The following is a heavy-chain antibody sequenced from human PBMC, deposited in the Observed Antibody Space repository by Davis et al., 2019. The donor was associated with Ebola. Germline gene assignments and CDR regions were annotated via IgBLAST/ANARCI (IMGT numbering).Heavy chain of an antibody. D-gene: IGHD6-19*01. CDR2: ISAYNGHT. CDR3: ARGRNGGWDFDY. Sequence: AASVKVSCKASGYTFNSHGISWVRQAPGQGLEWMAWISAYNGHTNYAQKFQGRLTLTTDTSTSTFYMELRSLTSDDTAEYYCARGRNGGWDFDYWGQGTRVTVSS. J-gene: IGHJ4*02. CDR1: GYTFNSHG. V-gene: IGHV1-18*01.